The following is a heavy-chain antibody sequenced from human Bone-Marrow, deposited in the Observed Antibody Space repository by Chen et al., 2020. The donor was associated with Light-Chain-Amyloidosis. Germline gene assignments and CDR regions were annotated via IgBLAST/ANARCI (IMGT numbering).Heavy chain of an antibody. J-gene: IGHJ6*02. CDR3: GRLDQGSFNWNDPRHSYDYGMDV. CDR2: ISFDGSNT. CDR1: GFTFSRFA. V-gene: IGHV3-30*16. D-gene: IGHD1-20*01. Sequence: QVQLVDSGGGVVQPGGSLRLSCLTSGFTFSRFAMHWVRQAPDRGLEWVAIISFDGSNTYYADFVKGRFTVSRDNSENTMYLQMTSLTVDDTAVYYCGRLDQGSFNWNDPRHSYDYGMDVWGQGTTVTVSS.